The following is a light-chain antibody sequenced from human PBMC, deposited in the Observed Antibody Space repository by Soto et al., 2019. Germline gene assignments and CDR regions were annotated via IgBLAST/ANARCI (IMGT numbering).Light chain of an antibody. CDR2: KES. CDR1: QSISSY. J-gene: IGKJ1*01. V-gene: IGKV1-5*03. Sequence: DIQMTQSPSTLSASVGDRVTITCRASQSISSYLAWYQQKPGKAPKVLIDKESILESGVPARFSGSGSGTEFNLTIIGQQPDDFATYYCQEYKTYSQTLRQGTKVEIK. CDR3: QEYKTYSQT.